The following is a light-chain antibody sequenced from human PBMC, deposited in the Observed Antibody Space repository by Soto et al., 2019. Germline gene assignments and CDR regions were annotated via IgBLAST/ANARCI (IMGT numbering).Light chain of an antibody. Sequence: DIVMTQSPATLSVSPGERATLSCRASQSVSSNLAWYQQKPGQAPRLLIYGASTRATGIPARFSGSGSGAEFTPTISSLQSEDFAVYYCQQYNNWPPWTFGQGTKVDIK. J-gene: IGKJ1*01. CDR3: QQYNNWPPWT. V-gene: IGKV3-15*01. CDR2: GAS. CDR1: QSVSSN.